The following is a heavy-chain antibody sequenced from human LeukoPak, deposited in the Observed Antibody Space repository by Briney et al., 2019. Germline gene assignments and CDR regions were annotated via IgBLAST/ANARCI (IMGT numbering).Heavy chain of an antibody. CDR3: ARAAIAAAGSDAFDI. J-gene: IGHJ3*02. CDR1: GYSISSGYY. D-gene: IGHD6-13*01. CDR2: IYYSGST. Sequence: PSETLSLTCTVSGYSISSGYYWGWIRQPPGKGLEWIGRIYYSGSTYYNPSLKSRVTISVDTSKNQFSLKLSSVTAADTAVYYCARAAIAAAGSDAFDIWGQGTMVTVSS. V-gene: IGHV4-38-2*02.